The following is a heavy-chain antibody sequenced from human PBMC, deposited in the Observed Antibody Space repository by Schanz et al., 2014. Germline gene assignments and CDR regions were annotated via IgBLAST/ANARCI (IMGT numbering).Heavy chain of an antibody. J-gene: IGHJ6*02. CDR3: AKVWKDHRIAGRPGWSDGMDV. CDR1: GGSISSGGYS. Sequence: QLQLQESGSGLVKPSQTLSLTCAVSGGSISSGGYSWSWIRQPPGKGLEWIGYIYHSGSTYYNPSLRSRVPMSVDSSKNQFPLKLSSVTAADTAVYYCAKVWKDHRIAGRPGWSDGMDVWGQGTTVTVSS. V-gene: IGHV4-30-2*01. CDR2: IYHSGST. D-gene: IGHD6-6*01.